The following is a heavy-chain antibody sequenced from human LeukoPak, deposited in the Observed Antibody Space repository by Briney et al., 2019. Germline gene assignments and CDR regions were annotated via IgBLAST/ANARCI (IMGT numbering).Heavy chain of an antibody. Sequence: GRSLRLSCAASGFTFSSYAMHWVRQAPGKGLEWVAVISYDGSNKYYADSVKGRFTISRDNSKNTLYLQMNSLRAEDTAVYYCARAVGYYDSRAPGYWGQGTLVTVSS. D-gene: IGHD3-22*01. J-gene: IGHJ4*02. CDR3: ARAVGYYDSRAPGY. CDR1: GFTFSSYA. V-gene: IGHV3-30-3*01. CDR2: ISYDGSNK.